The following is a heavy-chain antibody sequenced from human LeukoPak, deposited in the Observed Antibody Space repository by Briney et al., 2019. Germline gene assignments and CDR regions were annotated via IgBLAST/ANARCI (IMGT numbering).Heavy chain of an antibody. CDR2: ISSSSSYI. D-gene: IGHD6-13*01. J-gene: IGHJ4*02. CDR3: ARVPLGAAAYFDY. V-gene: IGHV3-21*01. Sequence: GGSLRLSCAASGFTFSSYSMNWVRQAPGKGLEWVSSISSSSSYIYYADSVKGRFTISRDNAKNSLYLQMNGLRAEDTAVYYCARVPLGAAAYFDYWGQGTLVTVSS. CDR1: GFTFSSYS.